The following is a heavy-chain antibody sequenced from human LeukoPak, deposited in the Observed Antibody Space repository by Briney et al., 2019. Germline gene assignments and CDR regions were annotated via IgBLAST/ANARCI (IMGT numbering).Heavy chain of an antibody. V-gene: IGHV3-48*03. J-gene: IGHJ6*04. CDR2: ISSSGSTI. CDR1: GFTFSSYE. CDR3: AELGITMIGGV. D-gene: IGHD3-10*02. Sequence: GGSLRLSCSASGFTFSSYEMNWVRQAPGKGLGWVSYISSSGSTIYYADSVKGRFTISRDNAKNSLYLQMNSLRAEDTAVYYCAELGITMIGGVWGKGTTVTISS.